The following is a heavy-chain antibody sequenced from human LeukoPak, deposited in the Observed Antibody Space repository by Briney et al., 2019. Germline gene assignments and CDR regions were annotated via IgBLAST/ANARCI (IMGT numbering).Heavy chain of an antibody. J-gene: IGHJ4*02. Sequence: GGSLRLSCAASGFTFSSYSMNWVRQAPGKGLEWVSSISSSSSYIYYADSVKGRFTISRDNAKNSPYLQMNSLRAEDTAVYYCAREVRATTLDYWGQGTLVTVSS. D-gene: IGHD5-12*01. CDR3: AREVRATTLDY. CDR2: ISSSSSYI. V-gene: IGHV3-21*01. CDR1: GFTFSSYS.